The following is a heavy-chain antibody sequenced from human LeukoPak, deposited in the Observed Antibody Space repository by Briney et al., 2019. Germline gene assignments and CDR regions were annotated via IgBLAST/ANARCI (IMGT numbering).Heavy chain of an antibody. J-gene: IGHJ3*02. CDR2: IYYSGST. V-gene: IGHV4-59*01. D-gene: IGHD5-18*01. CDR1: GGSISSYY. Sequence: SETLSLTCTVSGGSISSYYWSWIRQPPGKGPEWIGYIYYSGSTNYNPSLKSRVTISVDTSKNQFSLKLSSVTAADTAVYYCARVNLDTALYGAFDIWGQGTMVTVSS. CDR3: ARVNLDTALYGAFDI.